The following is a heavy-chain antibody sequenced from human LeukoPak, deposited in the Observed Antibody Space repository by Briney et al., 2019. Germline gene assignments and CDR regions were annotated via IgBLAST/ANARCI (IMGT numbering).Heavy chain of an antibody. Sequence: GASVKVSCKASGYTFTSYYIHWVRQAPGQGLEWMGIINPSGGSTSYAQKFQGRVTMTRDTSTSTVYMELSSLRSEDTAVYHCAKDDAAVAGIWSSWFDPWGQGTLVTVSS. CDR2: INPSGGST. CDR3: AKDDAAVAGIWSSWFDP. V-gene: IGHV1-46*03. J-gene: IGHJ5*02. CDR1: GYTFTSYY. D-gene: IGHD6-19*01.